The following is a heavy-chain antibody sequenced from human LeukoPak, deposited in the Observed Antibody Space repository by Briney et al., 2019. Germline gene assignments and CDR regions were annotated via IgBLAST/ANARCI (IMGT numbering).Heavy chain of an antibody. CDR3: ARAPPYSSASWGYYGMDV. CDR1: GFTFSSYV. D-gene: IGHD6-6*01. Sequence: PGGSLRLSCAASGFTFSSYVMHWVRQTIGKGLEWVSSIGIAGDTYYPGSVKGRFTISRENAKNSLYLQMNSLRAGDTAVYYCARAPPYSSASWGYYGMDVWGQGATVTVSS. V-gene: IGHV3-13*01. CDR2: IGIAGDT. J-gene: IGHJ6*02.